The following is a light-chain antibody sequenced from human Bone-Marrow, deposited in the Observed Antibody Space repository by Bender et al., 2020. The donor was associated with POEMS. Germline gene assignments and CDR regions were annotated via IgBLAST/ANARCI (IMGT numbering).Light chain of an antibody. J-gene: IGLJ2*01. CDR2: HDS. CDR1: KLGDRY. Sequence: SYELTQPPSVSVSPGQTARITCSGDKLGDRYASWYQQKPGQSPVVVIYHDSTRPSGIPERFSGSNSANTATLSISGTQALDEADYYCQAWGSSTIVGFGGGTRLTVL. V-gene: IGLV3-1*01. CDR3: QAWGSSTIVG.